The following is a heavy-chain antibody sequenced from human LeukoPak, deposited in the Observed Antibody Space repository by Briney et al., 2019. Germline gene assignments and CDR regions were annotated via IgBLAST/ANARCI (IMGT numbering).Heavy chain of an antibody. V-gene: IGHV3-21*01. CDR1: GFTLSTYT. J-gene: IGHJ5*02. D-gene: IGHD6-19*01. Sequence: PGGSLRLSCAASGFTLSTYTMNWVRQAPGKGLEWVSSISSSSNYIYYADSVKGRFTISRDDAKNSLSLQMNSLRAEDTAVYYCARDYDSSGWYGSRFDPWGQGTLVTVSS. CDR2: ISSSSNYI. CDR3: ARDYDSSGWYGSRFDP.